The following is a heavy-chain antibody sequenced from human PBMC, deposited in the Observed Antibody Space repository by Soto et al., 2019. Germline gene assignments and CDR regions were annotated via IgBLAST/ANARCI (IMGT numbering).Heavy chain of an antibody. CDR1: GFTFITYA. V-gene: IGHV3-23*05. J-gene: IGHJ4*02. CDR3: VRDLNYKFFFDL. Sequence: EGQVVESGGDLVQPGDSLTISCAASGFTFITYAMSWVRQAPGKGLEWVSGIHKTGTITFYADSVKGRFTISRDNSKNTLYLHMRSLRDGDTAVYYCVRDLNYKFFFDLWGQGTLVTVSS. D-gene: IGHD3-10*01. CDR2: IHKTGTIT.